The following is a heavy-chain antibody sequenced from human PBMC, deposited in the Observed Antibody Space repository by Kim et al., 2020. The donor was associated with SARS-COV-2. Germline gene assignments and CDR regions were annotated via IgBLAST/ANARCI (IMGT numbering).Heavy chain of an antibody. CDR1: GFTFSSYS. J-gene: IGHJ2*01. Sequence: GGSLRLSCAASGFTFSSYSMNWVRQAPGKGLEWVSSISSSSSYIYYADSVKGRFTISRDNAKNSLYLQMNSLRAEDTAVYYCARDSERNVIDCGGDCYYDLWGRGTLVTVSS. V-gene: IGHV3-21*01. CDR2: ISSSSSYI. CDR3: ARDSERNVIDCGGDCYYDL. D-gene: IGHD2-21*01.